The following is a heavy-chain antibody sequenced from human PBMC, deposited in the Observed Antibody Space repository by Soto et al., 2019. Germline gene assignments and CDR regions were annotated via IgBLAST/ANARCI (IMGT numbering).Heavy chain of an antibody. D-gene: IGHD4-17*01. CDR1: GGYISSSSYY. CDR2: IYYSGST. Sequence: KPSETLSLTGTVSGGYISSSSYYWCWIRQPPGKGLEWIGSIYYSGSTYYNPSLKSRVTISVDTSKNQFSLKLSSVTAADTAVYYCARPTVKNGGFDYWGQGTLVTVSS. V-gene: IGHV4-39*01. CDR3: ARPTVKNGGFDY. J-gene: IGHJ4*02.